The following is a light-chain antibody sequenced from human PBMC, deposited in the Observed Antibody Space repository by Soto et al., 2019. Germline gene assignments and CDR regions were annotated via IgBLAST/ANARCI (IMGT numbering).Light chain of an antibody. CDR2: EAS. Sequence: IQMTQSPSSLSASVGDRVTITYRASQSIGNDLGWYQQRPGKAPKLLIYEASSLKSGVPSRFSGSGSGTDFTLTISSLQPDDFATYYCQHYNSYSDAFGQGTKVDIK. V-gene: IGKV1-5*03. CDR1: QSIGND. CDR3: QHYNSYSDA. J-gene: IGKJ1*01.